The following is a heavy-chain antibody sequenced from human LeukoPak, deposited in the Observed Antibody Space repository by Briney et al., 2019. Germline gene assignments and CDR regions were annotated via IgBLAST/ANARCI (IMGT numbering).Heavy chain of an antibody. CDR1: GGSINSSSYY. Sequence: SETLSLTCTVSGGSINSSSYYWSWIRQPPGKGLEWIGEINHSGSTNYNPSLKGRVTISVDTSKNQFSLKLSSVTAADTAVYYCARGGDSSGRSTRSNDYWGQGTLVIVSS. CDR3: ARGGDSSGRSTRSNDY. V-gene: IGHV4-39*07. CDR2: INHSGST. J-gene: IGHJ4*02. D-gene: IGHD6-19*01.